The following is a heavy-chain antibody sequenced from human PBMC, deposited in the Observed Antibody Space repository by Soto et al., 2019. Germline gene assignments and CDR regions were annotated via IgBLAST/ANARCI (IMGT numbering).Heavy chain of an antibody. Sequence: QVQLVQSGAEVKKPGSSVKVSCKASGGTFSSYAISWVRQAPGQGLEWMGGIIPIFGTANYAQKFQGSVTITADESTSTAYMELSSLRPEDTAVYYCASTPNSGYDPLHSSRYYYYGMYVWGQGTTVTFSS. CDR1: GGTFSSYA. D-gene: IGHD5-12*01. J-gene: IGHJ6*02. V-gene: IGHV1-69*12. CDR2: IIPIFGTA. CDR3: ASTPNSGYDPLHSSRYYYYGMYV.